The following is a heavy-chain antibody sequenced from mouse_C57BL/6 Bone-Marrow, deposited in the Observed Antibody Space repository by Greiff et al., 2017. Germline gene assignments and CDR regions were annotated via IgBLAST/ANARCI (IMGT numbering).Heavy chain of an antibody. Sequence: QVQLKESGPELVKPGASVKISCKASGYAFSSSWMNWVKQRPGKGLEWIGRIYPGDGDTNYNGKFKGKATLTADKSSSTAYMQLSSLTSEDSAVYFCARPYDGYLWYFDVWGTGTTVTVSS. D-gene: IGHD2-3*01. CDR1: GYAFSSSW. V-gene: IGHV1-82*01. J-gene: IGHJ1*03. CDR3: ARPYDGYLWYFDV. CDR2: IYPGDGDT.